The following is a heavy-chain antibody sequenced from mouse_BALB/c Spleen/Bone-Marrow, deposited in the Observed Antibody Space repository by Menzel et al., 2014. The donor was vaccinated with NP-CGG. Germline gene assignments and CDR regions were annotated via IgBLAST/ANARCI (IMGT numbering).Heavy chain of an antibody. V-gene: IGHV1S135*01. CDR1: GYLFTDYN. D-gene: IGHD2-2*01. J-gene: IGHJ2*01. CDR2: IDPYNGAT. CDR3: ARGTRYGYDGFDC. Sequence: EVHLVESGPELVKPGASVKVSCTASGYLFTDYNIYWVKQSPGKSLEWLGYIDPYNGATSYNQRFKGKATLTVDKSSSTAFMHLNGLTSEDSAVYYCARGTRYGYDGFDCWGQGTTLTVSS.